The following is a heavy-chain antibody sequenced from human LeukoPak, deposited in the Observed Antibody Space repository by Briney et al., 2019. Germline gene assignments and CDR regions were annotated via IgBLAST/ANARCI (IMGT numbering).Heavy chain of an antibody. V-gene: IGHV4-34*01. Sequence: PGGPLRLSCAASGFTFSSYWMSWVRQPPGKGLEWIGEINHSGSTNYNPSLKSRVTISVDTSKNQFSLKLSSVTAADTAVYYCARNGNYRDYWGQGTLVIVSS. D-gene: IGHD4-11*01. CDR2: INHSGST. CDR1: GFTFSSYW. J-gene: IGHJ4*02. CDR3: ARNGNYRDY.